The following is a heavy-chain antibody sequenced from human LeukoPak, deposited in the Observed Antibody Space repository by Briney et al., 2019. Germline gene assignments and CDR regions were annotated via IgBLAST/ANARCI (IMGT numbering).Heavy chain of an antibody. CDR1: GFTFSDYY. CDR3: ARVIAAAGSHFDY. D-gene: IGHD6-13*01. Sequence: KTGGSLRLSCAASGFTFSDYYMSWICQAPGKGLEWVSYISSSGSTIYYADSVKGRFTISRDNTKNSLYLQMNSLRAEDTAVYYCARVIAAAGSHFDYWGQGTLVTVSS. CDR2: ISSSGSTI. J-gene: IGHJ4*02. V-gene: IGHV3-11*01.